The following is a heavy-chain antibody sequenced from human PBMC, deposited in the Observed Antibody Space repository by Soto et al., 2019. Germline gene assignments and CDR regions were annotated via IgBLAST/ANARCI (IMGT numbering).Heavy chain of an antibody. CDR2: VFPGDSET. CDR3: SRHFRRGWFFYHFDY. Sequence: GESLKISCKGSGYSFTNYWIGWVRQMPGKGLEWMGIVFPGDSETRYSPSFQGQVTISVDKSISTAYLQWSGLKASDTAMYYCSRHFRRGWFFYHFDYWGQGTQVTVSS. CDR1: GYSFTNYW. D-gene: IGHD6-19*01. V-gene: IGHV5-51*01. J-gene: IGHJ4*02.